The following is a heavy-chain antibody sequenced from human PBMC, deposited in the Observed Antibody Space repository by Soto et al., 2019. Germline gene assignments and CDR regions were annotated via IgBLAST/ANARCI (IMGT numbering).Heavy chain of an antibody. CDR1: GGSISSGDYY. J-gene: IGHJ6*02. Sequence: PSETLSLTCTVSGGSISSGDYYWSWIRQPPGKGLEWIGYIYYSGSTYYNPSLKSRVTISVDTSKNQFSLKLSSVTAADTAVYYCARDRITMVRGVIPYYYYYGMDVWGQGTTVTVSS. D-gene: IGHD3-10*01. CDR2: IYYSGST. CDR3: ARDRITMVRGVIPYYYYYGMDV. V-gene: IGHV4-30-4*01.